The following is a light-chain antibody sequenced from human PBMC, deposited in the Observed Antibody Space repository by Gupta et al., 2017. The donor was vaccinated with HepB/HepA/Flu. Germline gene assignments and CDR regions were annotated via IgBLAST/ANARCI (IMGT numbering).Light chain of an antibody. Sequence: EIVLTQSPGTLPLSLGDRASLSCRASQSINNYLAWYQQKPGQAPRLLIYDAFKRATGVPDRFSGGGSGTDFTLTISSLEPEDFALYYCQQGSERPCSFGQGTRLDIK. CDR3: QQGSERPCS. CDR2: DAF. J-gene: IGKJ2*04. V-gene: IGKV3-11*01. CDR1: QSINNY.